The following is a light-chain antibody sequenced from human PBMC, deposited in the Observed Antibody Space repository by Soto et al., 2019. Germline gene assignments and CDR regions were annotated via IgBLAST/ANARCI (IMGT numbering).Light chain of an antibody. J-gene: IGKJ1*01. CDR3: QQYASSPGT. CDR1: QSVSSSY. CDR2: GTS. Sequence: EIVLTQSPGTLSLSPGERATLSCRASQSVSSSYLAWYQQKLGQAPRLLIYGTSSRATGIPDRFSGSRSGTDFTLTIIRLEPEDFAVYYCQQYASSPGTFGQGTKVDIK. V-gene: IGKV3-20*01.